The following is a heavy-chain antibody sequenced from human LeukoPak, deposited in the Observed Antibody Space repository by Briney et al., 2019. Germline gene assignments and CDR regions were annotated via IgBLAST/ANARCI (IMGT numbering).Heavy chain of an antibody. V-gene: IGHV4-30-4*01. CDR3: ARGVVEMATITHWFDP. CDR1: GGSISSGDYY. CDR2: IYYSGST. Sequence: PSETLSLTCTVSGGSISSGDYYWSWIRQPPGKGLEWIGYIYYSGSTYYNPSLKSRVTISVDTSKNQFSLKLSSVTAADTAVYYCARGVVEMATITHWFDPWGQGTLVTVSS. D-gene: IGHD5-24*01. J-gene: IGHJ5*02.